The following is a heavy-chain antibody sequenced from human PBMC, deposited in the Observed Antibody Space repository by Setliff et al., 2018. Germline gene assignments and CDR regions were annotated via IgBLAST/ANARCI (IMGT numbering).Heavy chain of an antibody. CDR3: ARVGGYASAWHGIEAFDI. D-gene: IGHD6-19*01. V-gene: IGHV1-2*02. CDR1: GYIFTNYY. Sequence: ASVKVSCKTSGYIFTNYYIHWVRQAPGQGPEWMGWINANTGGTREVQKFQGRVTMTRDTSIDTAYMEVNRLTYDDTAVYYCARVGGYASAWHGIEAFDIWGQGTKVTVSS. CDR2: INANTGGT. J-gene: IGHJ3*02.